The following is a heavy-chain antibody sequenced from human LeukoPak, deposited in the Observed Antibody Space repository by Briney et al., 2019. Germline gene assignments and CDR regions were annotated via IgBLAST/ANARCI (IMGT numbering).Heavy chain of an antibody. J-gene: IGHJ4*02. CDR3: ARGGGDGYNLDY. D-gene: IGHD5-24*01. CDR2: INPSGGST. CDR1: GYTFTSYD. V-gene: IGHV1-46*01. Sequence: ASVKVSCKASGYTFTSYDINWVRQAPGQGLEWMGIINPSGGSTSYAQKFQGRVTMTRDMSTSTVYMELSSLRSEDTAVYYCARGGGDGYNLDYWGQGTLVTVSS.